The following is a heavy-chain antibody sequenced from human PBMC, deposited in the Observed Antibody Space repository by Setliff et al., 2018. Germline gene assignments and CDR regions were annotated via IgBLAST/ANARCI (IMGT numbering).Heavy chain of an antibody. J-gene: IGHJ4*02. Sequence: GASVKVSCKASGYSFSDYGISWVRQAPGQGLEWMGWINSYNGNTTYYADSVKGRFTVSRDNSKNTLYLLMNSLRVEDTAVYYCVTDPPFSGWSFDSWGQGTLVTVSS. CDR1: GYSFSDYG. V-gene: IGHV1-18*01. D-gene: IGHD6-19*01. CDR3: VTDPPFSGWSFDS. CDR2: INSYNGNTT.